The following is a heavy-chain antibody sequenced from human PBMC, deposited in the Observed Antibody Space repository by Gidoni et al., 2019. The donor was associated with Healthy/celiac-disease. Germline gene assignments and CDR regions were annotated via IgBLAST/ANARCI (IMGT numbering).Heavy chain of an antibody. CDR2: INSDGSST. J-gene: IGHJ5*02. D-gene: IGHD6-13*01. Sequence: EVQLVESGGGLVQPGGSMSLSCAASGFTFSSYWMHWVRQAPGKGLVWVSRINSDGSSTSYADSVKGRFTISRDNAKNTLYLQMNSLRAEDTAVYYCARSVAAAGTGFDPWGQGTLVTVSS. V-gene: IGHV3-74*01. CDR1: GFTFSSYW. CDR3: ARSVAAAGTGFDP.